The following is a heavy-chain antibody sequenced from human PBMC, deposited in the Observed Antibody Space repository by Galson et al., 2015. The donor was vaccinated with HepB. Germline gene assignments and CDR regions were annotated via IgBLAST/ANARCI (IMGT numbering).Heavy chain of an antibody. V-gene: IGHV3-11*06. J-gene: IGHJ4*02. CDR1: GFTFSDYY. D-gene: IGHD6-13*01. CDR2: ISSSSSYT. CDR3: ARDVGLRGAAAGTDY. Sequence: SPRLSCAASGFTFSDYYMSWIRQAPGKGLEWVSYISSSSSYTSYADSVKGRFTISRDNAKNSLYLQMNSLRAEDTAVYYCARDVGLRGAAAGTDYWGQGTLVTVSS.